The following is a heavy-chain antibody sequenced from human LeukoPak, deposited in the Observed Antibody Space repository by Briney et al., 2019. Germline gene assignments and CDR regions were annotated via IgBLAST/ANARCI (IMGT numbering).Heavy chain of an antibody. V-gene: IGHV3-69-1*01. Sequence: GGSLRLSCAASGFTFSDSSMNWVRQGPGKGLEWLAYISPTSHTLYADSVKGRFTNSRDNAKSSLYLQMNSLKDEDTAVYYCATDKYGGPVHWGQGTLVTVSS. D-gene: IGHD5-12*01. CDR2: ISPTSHT. CDR1: GFTFSDSS. CDR3: ATDKYGGPVH. J-gene: IGHJ4*02.